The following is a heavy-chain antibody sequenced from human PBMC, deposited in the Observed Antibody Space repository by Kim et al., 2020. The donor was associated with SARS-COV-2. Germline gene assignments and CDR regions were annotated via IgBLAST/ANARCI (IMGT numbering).Heavy chain of an antibody. CDR3: ARHSVGSTYYFDS. CDR1: GGSISSGSYY. CDR2: IYYSGNT. J-gene: IGHJ4*02. V-gene: IGHV4-39*01. Sequence: SETLSLTCTVSGGSISSGSYYWAWIRQPPGKGLEWIGSIYYSGNTYYNPSLKSRVTISVDTSKSQFSLRLSSVTAADTALFYCARHSVGSTYYFDSWGQG. D-gene: IGHD1-26*01.